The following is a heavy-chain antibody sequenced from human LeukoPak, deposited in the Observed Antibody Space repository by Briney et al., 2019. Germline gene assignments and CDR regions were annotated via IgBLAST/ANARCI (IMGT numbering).Heavy chain of an antibody. Sequence: GGSLRLSCAASGFTFSSYAMSWVRQAPGKGLEWVSVISGSGGSTYYADSVKGRFTISRDNSKSTLYLQMNSLRAEDTAVYYCAREEGEMAITIDYFDYGARGIRVTVS. CDR1: GFTFSSYA. CDR3: AREEGEMAITIDYFDY. J-gene: IGHJ4*02. D-gene: IGHD5-24*01. V-gene: IGHV3-23*01. CDR2: ISGSGGST.